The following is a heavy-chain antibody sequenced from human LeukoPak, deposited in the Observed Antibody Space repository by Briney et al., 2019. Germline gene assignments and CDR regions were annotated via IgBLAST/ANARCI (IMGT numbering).Heavy chain of an antibody. D-gene: IGHD6-6*01. V-gene: IGHV3-21*01. CDR2: ISSGSTYM. CDR3: GRVGGRSKAAKGDAFDI. J-gene: IGHJ3*02. CDR1: GFTFSNYW. Sequence: GGSLRLSCAASGFTFSNYWIHWVRQAPGKGLEWVSSISSGSTYMYYADSVKGRFTIPRDNAQNSMYLQMNSLRAEDTAVYYCGRVGGRSKAAKGDAFDIWGQGTMVVVSS.